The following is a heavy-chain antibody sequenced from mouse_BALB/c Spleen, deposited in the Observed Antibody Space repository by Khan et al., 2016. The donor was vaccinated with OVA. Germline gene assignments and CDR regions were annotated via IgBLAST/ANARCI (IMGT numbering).Heavy chain of an antibody. D-gene: IGHD2-14*01. CDR1: GYSITSDSA. J-gene: IGHJ3*01. CDR2: INYSGST. V-gene: IGHV3-2*02. CDR3: ARGVRLTY. Sequence: EVQLQESGPGLVKPSQSLSLTCTVTGYSITSDSAWNWIRQFPGNKLEWMGYINYSGSTSYHPSLKSRFSITRDTSKYQFFLQLNSVTTEDTATYFCARGVRLTYWGQGTLVTVSA.